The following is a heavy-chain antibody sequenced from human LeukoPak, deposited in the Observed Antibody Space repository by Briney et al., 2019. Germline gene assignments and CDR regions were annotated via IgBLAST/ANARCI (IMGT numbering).Heavy chain of an antibody. V-gene: IGHV1-2*02. CDR1: GYTFTAYF. Sequence: ASVKVCFKASGYTFTAYFMHRVRQAPGQGLEWVGWINPNSGGTNYAQKFQGRVTMTRDTSISTAYLDLSSLTSDDTAVYYCARDGVYGDTTNFDYWGQGTLVTVSS. CDR2: INPNSGGT. CDR3: ARDGVYGDTTNFDY. D-gene: IGHD4-17*01. J-gene: IGHJ4*02.